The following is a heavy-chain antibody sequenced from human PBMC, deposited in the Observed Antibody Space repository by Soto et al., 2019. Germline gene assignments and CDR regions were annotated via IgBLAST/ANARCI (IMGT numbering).Heavy chain of an antibody. J-gene: IGHJ5*02. Sequence: SETLSLTCAVSGGSISTYYWSWIRQPPGKGLEWIGYIYYSVSTNYNTSLNSRVTMSVDTSKNQFSLKLSSVTAADTAVYYCARGPLVGASTPPGGCDLWGQGTMVTVSS. V-gene: IGHV4-59*01. CDR2: IYYSVST. CDR3: ARGPLVGASTPPGGCDL. D-gene: IGHD1-26*01. CDR1: GGSISTYY.